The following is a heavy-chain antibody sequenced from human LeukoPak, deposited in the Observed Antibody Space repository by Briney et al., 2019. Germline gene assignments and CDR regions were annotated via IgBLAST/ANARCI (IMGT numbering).Heavy chain of an antibody. Sequence: GGSLRLSCTASGFTFNNYGMHWVRQAPGKGLEWVSYISSTSSAIYYADSVKGRFTISRDNAKNSLYLQMNSLRAEDTGVYYCAREPIVARPLDYWGQGTLVTVSS. CDR2: ISSTSSAI. CDR1: GFTFNNYG. J-gene: IGHJ4*02. V-gene: IGHV3-48*01. D-gene: IGHD6-6*01. CDR3: AREPIVARPLDY.